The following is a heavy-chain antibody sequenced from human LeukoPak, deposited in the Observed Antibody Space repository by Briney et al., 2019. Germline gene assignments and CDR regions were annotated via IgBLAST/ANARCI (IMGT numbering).Heavy chain of an antibody. CDR1: GFTFSSYA. J-gene: IGHJ1*01. CDR2: ISGSGGST. D-gene: IGHD2-21*02. CDR3: AKARDPAEYFQH. V-gene: IGHV3-23*01. Sequence: PGGSLRLSCAASGFTFSSYAMTWIRQAPGKGLEWVSAISGSGGSTYYADSVKGRFTISRDNSKNTLYLQMNSLRAEDTAVYYCAKARDPAEYFQHWGQGTLVTVSS.